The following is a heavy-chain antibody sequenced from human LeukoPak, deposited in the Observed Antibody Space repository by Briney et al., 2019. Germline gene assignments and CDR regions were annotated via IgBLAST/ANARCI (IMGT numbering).Heavy chain of an antibody. V-gene: IGHV3-30*02. CDR2: IRYDGSNK. CDR1: GFTFSSYG. CDR3: AKVRPRLAATLFY. D-gene: IGHD2-15*01. J-gene: IGHJ4*02. Sequence: PGGSLRLSCAASGFTFSSYGMHWVRQAPGKGLEWVAFIRYDGSNKYYADSVKGRFTISRDNSKNTLYLQMNSLRAEDTAVYYCAKVRPRLAATLFYWGQGTLVTVSS.